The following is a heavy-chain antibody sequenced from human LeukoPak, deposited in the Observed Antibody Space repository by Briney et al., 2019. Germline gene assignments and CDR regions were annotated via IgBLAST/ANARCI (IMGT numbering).Heavy chain of an antibody. CDR1: GGSISSGNYY. V-gene: IGHV4-61*02. J-gene: IGHJ4*02. CDR2: IYASGST. Sequence: SQTLSLTCTVSGGSISSGNYYWSWIRQPAGKRLEWIGRIYASGSTNYSPSLKSRVTISLDTSKNQFSLNLSSVTAADTAVYYCARSPITIFGMVHDYWGQGTLVTVSS. D-gene: IGHD3-3*01. CDR3: ARSPITIFGMVHDY.